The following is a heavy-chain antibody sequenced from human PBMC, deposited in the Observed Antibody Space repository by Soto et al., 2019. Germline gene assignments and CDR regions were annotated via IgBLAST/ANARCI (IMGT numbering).Heavy chain of an antibody. CDR3: ARGRRFLEWLWGHYYDYGMNV. J-gene: IGHJ6*02. D-gene: IGHD3-3*01. CDR2: MNPNGGNT. V-gene: IGHV1-8*01. CDR1: GYTCTSYD. Sequence: GASVKVSCKASGYTCTSYDINWVRQATGQGLEWMGWMNPNGGNTGYAQKFQGRVTMTRNTSISTAYMELSSLRSEDTAVYYCARGRRFLEWLWGHYYDYGMNVWDQGTRVTFSS.